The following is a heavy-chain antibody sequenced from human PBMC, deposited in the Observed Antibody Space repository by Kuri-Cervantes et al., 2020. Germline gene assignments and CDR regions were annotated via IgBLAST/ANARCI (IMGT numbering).Heavy chain of an antibody. J-gene: IGHJ5*02. CDR3: ARDLWFGEFRWFDP. D-gene: IGHD3-10*01. CDR1: GFTVSSNY. Sequence: GGSLRLSCAASGFTVSSNYMSWVRQAPGKGLEWVSVIYSGGSTYYADSVKGRFTISGDNSKNTLYLQMNSLRVEDTAVYYCARDLWFGEFRWFDPWGQGTLVTVSS. V-gene: IGHV3-66*02. CDR2: IYSGGST.